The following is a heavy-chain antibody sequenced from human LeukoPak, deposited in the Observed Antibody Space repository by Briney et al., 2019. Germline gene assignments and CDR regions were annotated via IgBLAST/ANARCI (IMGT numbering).Heavy chain of an antibody. CDR2: IIPIFGTA. Sequence: GASVKVSCKASGGTFSSYAISWVRQAPGQGLEWMGGIIPIFGTANYAQKFQGRVTITTDESTSTAYMELSSLRSEDTAVYYCARGQRDTAIDYYYYYMDVWGKGTTVTVSS. CDR1: GGTFSSYA. D-gene: IGHD5-18*01. J-gene: IGHJ6*03. CDR3: ARGQRDTAIDYYYYYMDV. V-gene: IGHV1-69*05.